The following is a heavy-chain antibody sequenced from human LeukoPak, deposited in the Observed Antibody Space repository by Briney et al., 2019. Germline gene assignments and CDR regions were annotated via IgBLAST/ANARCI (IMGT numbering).Heavy chain of an antibody. CDR2: ISWNSGSI. CDR1: GFTFDDYA. CDR3: AKDIRGYSSGCIDY. D-gene: IGHD6-19*01. V-gene: IGHV3-9*03. Sequence: GGSLRLSCAASGFTFDDYAMHWVRQAPGKGLELVSGISWNSGSIGYADSVKGRFTISRDNAKNSLYLQMNSLRAEDMALYYCAKDIRGYSSGCIDYWGQGTLVTVSS. J-gene: IGHJ4*02.